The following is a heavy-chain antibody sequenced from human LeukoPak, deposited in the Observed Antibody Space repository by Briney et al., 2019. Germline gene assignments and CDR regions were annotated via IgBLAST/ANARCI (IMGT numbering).Heavy chain of an antibody. Sequence: ASVKVSCKASGYTFTSYDINWVRQATGQGLEWMGWMNPNSGNTGYAQKFQGRVTMTRNTSISTAYMELSSLRSDDTAVYYCARWARVVPAAKCWFDPWGQGTLVTVSS. V-gene: IGHV1-8*01. J-gene: IGHJ5*02. D-gene: IGHD2-2*01. CDR2: MNPNSGNT. CDR1: GYTFTSYD. CDR3: ARWARVVPAAKCWFDP.